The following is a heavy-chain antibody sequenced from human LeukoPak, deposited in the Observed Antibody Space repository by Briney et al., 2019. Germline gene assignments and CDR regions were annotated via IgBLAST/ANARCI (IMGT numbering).Heavy chain of an antibody. J-gene: IGHJ4*02. Sequence: GSLRHSPATPEFTASINYTSGVCDTLGRRLWWVSVIYSGGSTYYADSVKGRFTISRDNSKNTLYLQMNSLRAEDTAVYYCARDPVTPTDGYWGQGTLVTVSS. V-gene: IGHV3-53*01. CDR1: EFTASINY. CDR2: IYSGGST. D-gene: IGHD2-21*02. CDR3: ARDPVTPTDGY.